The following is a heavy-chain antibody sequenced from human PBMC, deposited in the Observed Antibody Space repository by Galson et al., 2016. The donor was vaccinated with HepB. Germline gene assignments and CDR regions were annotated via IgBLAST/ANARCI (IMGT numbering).Heavy chain of an antibody. Sequence: PALVKPTQTLTVTCSFSGFPLSGSEVGVGWIRQPPGKALEWLALIYWDDEKRYSPSLKTRLAITKDTSRNQVVLTLNNVDPVDTATYYCAHKSFKPSRFGYWGQGLLVTVSS. CDR2: IYWDDEK. CDR1: GFPLSGSEVG. D-gene: IGHD6-6*01. J-gene: IGHJ4*02. CDR3: AHKSFKPSRFGY. V-gene: IGHV2-5*02.